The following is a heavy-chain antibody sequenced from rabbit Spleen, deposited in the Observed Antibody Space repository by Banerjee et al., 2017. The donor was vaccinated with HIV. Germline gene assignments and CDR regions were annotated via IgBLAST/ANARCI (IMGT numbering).Heavy chain of an antibody. CDR3: ARGDYDEWNAFNL. CDR2: IDPIFGIA. CDR1: GFDFSRYY. J-gene: IGHJ4*01. Sequence: QSLEESGGGLVQPGGSLTLSCKASGFDFSRYYVSWVRQAPGKGLEWIGDIDPIFGIAVYASWVNGRFTISSHNAQNTLYLQLNSLTAADTATYLCARGDYDEWNAFNLWGQGTLVTVS. D-gene: IGHD2-1*01. V-gene: IGHV1S7*01.